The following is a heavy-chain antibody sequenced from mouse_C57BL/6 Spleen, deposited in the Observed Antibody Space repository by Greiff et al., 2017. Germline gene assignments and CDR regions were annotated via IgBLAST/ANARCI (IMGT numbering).Heavy chain of an antibody. D-gene: IGHD1-1*01. J-gene: IGHJ2*01. CDR1: GYTFTSYW. Sequence: QVHVKQPGAELVKPGASVKLSCKASGYTFTSYWMHWVKQRPGQGLEWIGMIHPNSGSTNYNEKFKSKATLTVDKSSSTAYMQLSSLTSEDSAVYYCASTTVVPFDYWGQGTTRTVSS. V-gene: IGHV1-64*01. CDR3: ASTTVVPFDY. CDR2: IHPNSGST.